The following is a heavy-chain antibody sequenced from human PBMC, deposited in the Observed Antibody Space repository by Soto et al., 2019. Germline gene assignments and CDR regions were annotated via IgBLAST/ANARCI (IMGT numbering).Heavy chain of an antibody. Sequence: SETLSLTCAVSSGSISSSNWWGWVRQPPGKGLEWIGEIYHSGSTNYNPSLKSRVTISVDTSKNQFSLKLSSVTAADTAVYYCARDSWLRSNWFDPWGQRTLVTVSS. CDR1: SGSISSSNW. D-gene: IGHD5-12*01. CDR2: IYHSGST. CDR3: ARDSWLRSNWFDP. J-gene: IGHJ5*02. V-gene: IGHV4-4*02.